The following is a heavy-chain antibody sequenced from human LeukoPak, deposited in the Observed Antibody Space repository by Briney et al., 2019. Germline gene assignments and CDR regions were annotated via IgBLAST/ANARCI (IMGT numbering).Heavy chain of an antibody. Sequence: SETLSLTCTVSGGSISSGSYYWTWIGQPAGRGLEWIGHIYTSGTTNYNPSLKSRVTISVDTSKKQFSLKLSSVTAADTAVYYCARVEGGTYFDYYYMDVWGKGTTVTVSS. CDR2: IYTSGTT. CDR3: ARVEGGTYFDYYYMDV. J-gene: IGHJ6*03. D-gene: IGHD3-16*01. V-gene: IGHV4-61*09. CDR1: GGSISSGSYY.